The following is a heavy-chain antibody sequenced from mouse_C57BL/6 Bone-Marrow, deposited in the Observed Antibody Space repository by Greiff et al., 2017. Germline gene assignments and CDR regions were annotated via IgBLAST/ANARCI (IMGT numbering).Heavy chain of an antibody. CDR3: ARMEANYYCFAY. D-gene: IGHD2-1*01. V-gene: IGHV2-9-1*01. J-gene: IGHJ3*01. CDR1: GFSLTSYA. Sequence: QVQLQESGPGLVAPSPSLSITCTVSGFSLTSYAISWVRQPPGKGLEWLGVIWTGGGTTYYSAPNSRLITSKDNSKSQVFYKMNSLQTDDTARYYCARMEANYYCFAYWGQGTLVTVSA. CDR2: IWTGGGT.